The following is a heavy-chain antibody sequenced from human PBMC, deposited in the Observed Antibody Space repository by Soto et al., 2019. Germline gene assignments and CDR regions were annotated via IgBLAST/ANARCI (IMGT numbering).Heavy chain of an antibody. CDR3: AKSNDSSGYYTWYFDL. CDR1: GFSFSSYA. Sequence: GGSLRLSCADSGFSFSSYAMSWVRQAPGKGLEWVSPISGSGGSTYYADSVKGRFTISRDNSKNTLYLQMNSLRAEDTAVYYCAKSNDSSGYYTWYFDLWGRGTLVTVS. CDR2: ISGSGGST. V-gene: IGHV3-23*01. D-gene: IGHD3-22*01. J-gene: IGHJ2*01.